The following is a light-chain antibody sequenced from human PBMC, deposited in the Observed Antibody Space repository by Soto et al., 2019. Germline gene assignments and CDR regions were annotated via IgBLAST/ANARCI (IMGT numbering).Light chain of an antibody. J-gene: IGLJ1*01. CDR3: SSYTSSSTRL. V-gene: IGLV2-14*01. CDR2: EVS. Sequence: QSVLTQPASVSGSPGQSITISCTGTSSDVGSYNYVSWYQLHPGKAPKLMIYEVSNRPSGVSNRFSGSKSGDTASLTISGLQAEDEADYYCSSYTSSSTRLFGSGTKVTVL. CDR1: SSDVGSYNY.